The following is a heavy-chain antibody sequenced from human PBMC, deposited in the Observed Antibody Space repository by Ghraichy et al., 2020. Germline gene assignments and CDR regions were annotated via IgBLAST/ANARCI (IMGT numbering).Heavy chain of an antibody. D-gene: IGHD3-10*01. CDR2: ISSSSSYI. V-gene: IGHV3-21*01. Sequence: GGSLRLSCAASGFTFSSYSMNWVRQAPGKGLEWVSSISSSSSYIYYADSVKGRFTISRDNAKNSLYLQMNSLRAEDTAVYYCARDTSYYGSGSSRLSYYYYYGMDVWGQGTTVTVSS. CDR3: ARDTSYYGSGSSRLSYYYYYGMDV. CDR1: GFTFSSYS. J-gene: IGHJ6*02.